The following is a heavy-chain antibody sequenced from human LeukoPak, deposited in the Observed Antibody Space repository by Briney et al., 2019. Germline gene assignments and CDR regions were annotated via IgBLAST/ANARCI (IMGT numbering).Heavy chain of an antibody. D-gene: IGHD4-17*01. CDR1: GFTFSSYG. Sequence: PGGSLRLSCAASGFTFSSYGMHWVRQAPGKGLEWVAVISYDGSNKYYADSVKGRFTISRDNSKNTLYLQMNSLRAEDTAVYYCAKEGPNYGDSSDYWGQGTLVTVSS. CDR3: AKEGPNYGDSSDY. V-gene: IGHV3-30*18. J-gene: IGHJ4*02. CDR2: ISYDGSNK.